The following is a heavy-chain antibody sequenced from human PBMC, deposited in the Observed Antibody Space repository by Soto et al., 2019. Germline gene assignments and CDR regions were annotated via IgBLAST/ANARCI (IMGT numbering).Heavy chain of an antibody. Sequence: SVKVSCRASGGTFSSYAISWVRQAPGQGLEWMGGIIPIFGTANYAQKFQGRVTITADESTSTAYMELSSLRSEDTAVYYCARGAFRGYSYPLLSYYYGMDVWGQGTTVTVSS. D-gene: IGHD5-18*01. J-gene: IGHJ6*02. CDR2: IIPIFGTA. CDR1: GGTFSSYA. CDR3: ARGAFRGYSYPLLSYYYGMDV. V-gene: IGHV1-69*13.